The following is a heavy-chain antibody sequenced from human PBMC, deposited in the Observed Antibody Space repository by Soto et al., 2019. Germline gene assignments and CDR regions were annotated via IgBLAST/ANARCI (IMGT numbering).Heavy chain of an antibody. CDR3: ARPRDCSSTSCYGALDP. J-gene: IGHJ5*02. Sequence: ASGTPSLTCTVSGGSIRSYYWSWVPPPPREGLEWIGYIYYSGSTNYNPSLKSRVTISVDTSKNQFSLKLSSVTAADTAVYYCARPRDCSSTSCYGALDPWGQGTLVTVSS. D-gene: IGHD2-2*01. CDR2: IYYSGST. CDR1: GGSIRSYY. V-gene: IGHV4-59*08.